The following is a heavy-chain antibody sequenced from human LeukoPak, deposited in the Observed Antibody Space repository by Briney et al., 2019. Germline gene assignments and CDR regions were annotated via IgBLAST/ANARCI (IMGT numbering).Heavy chain of an antibody. CDR2: MRSSDNTV. CDR3: ARDSNWGFDY. CDR1: GFIFSSYS. Sequence: PGGSLRLSCAASGFIFSSYSMNWVRQAPGKGLEWVSYMRSSDNTVYYADSVRGRFTISRDDAKKLVYLQMNSLRDEDTAIYYCARDSNWGFDYWGQGTLVTVSS. J-gene: IGHJ4*02. D-gene: IGHD7-27*01. V-gene: IGHV3-48*02.